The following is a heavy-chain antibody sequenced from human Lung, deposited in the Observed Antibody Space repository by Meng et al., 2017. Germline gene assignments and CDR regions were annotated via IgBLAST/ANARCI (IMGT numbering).Heavy chain of an antibody. CDR2: IDPKSGDT. V-gene: IGHV1-2*06. J-gene: IGHJ4*02. CDR1: GYTFPDCV. CDR3: ARDEDISAAGKLFGDY. D-gene: IGHD6-13*01. Sequence: YGAEVKKPGASRKVSASPSGYTFPDCVLHWVHRAPGQGLEGMGRIDPKSGDTHYAQRFQGRVTMTGDTSISTAYMELSGLRSDDTAMYYCARDEDISAAGKLFGDYWGQGTLVTVSS.